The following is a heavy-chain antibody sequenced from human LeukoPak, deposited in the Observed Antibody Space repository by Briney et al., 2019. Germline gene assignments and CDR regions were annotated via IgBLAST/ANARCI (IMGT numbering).Heavy chain of an antibody. D-gene: IGHD2-2*01. Sequence: PSETLSLTCTVSGDSISSSSYYWGWIRQPPGKGLEWIGTIYYSGSTYYNSSLKSRVTMSVDTSKNQFSLNLSSVTAADTAVYYCARHSNGGCTSTRCHIDYWGQGTLATVSS. V-gene: IGHV4-39*01. CDR2: IYYSGST. CDR3: ARHSNGGCTSTRCHIDY. CDR1: GDSISSSSYY. J-gene: IGHJ4*02.